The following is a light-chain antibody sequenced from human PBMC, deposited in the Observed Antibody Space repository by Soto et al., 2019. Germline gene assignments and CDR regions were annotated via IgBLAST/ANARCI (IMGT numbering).Light chain of an antibody. CDR2: AAS. Sequence: EIVMTQSPAILSVSPGERATLSCRASQNIRFNLAWYQQKPGQAPRLLISAASTRATGIPARFSSSRSGTEFTLTISRLQSEDFAIYYCPQNDNWTGAFGQGTRVDIK. CDR3: PQNDNWTGA. V-gene: IGKV3-15*01. J-gene: IGKJ1*01. CDR1: QNIRFN.